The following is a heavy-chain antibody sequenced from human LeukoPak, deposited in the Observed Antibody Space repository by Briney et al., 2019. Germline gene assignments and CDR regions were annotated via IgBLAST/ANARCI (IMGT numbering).Heavy chain of an antibody. V-gene: IGHV3-53*01. CDR2: IYSGGST. CDR3: ARGLSEDDFWSGYSPLDY. Sequence: HPGGSLRLSCAASGFTVSSNYMSWVRQAPGKGLEWVSVIYSGGSTYYADSVKGRFTISRDNSKNTLYLQMNSLRAEDTAVYYCARGLSEDDFWSGYSPLDYWGQGTLVTVSS. J-gene: IGHJ4*02. CDR1: GFTVSSNY. D-gene: IGHD3-3*01.